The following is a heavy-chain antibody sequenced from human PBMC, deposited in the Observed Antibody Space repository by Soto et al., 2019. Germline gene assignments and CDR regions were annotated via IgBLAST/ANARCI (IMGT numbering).Heavy chain of an antibody. D-gene: IGHD2-2*02. CDR1: GLTISSFA. CDR2: ISGSGGST. Sequence: PGLPMRLSCAAAGLTISSFAMSWVRQAPGKGLEWVSAISGSGGSTYYADSVKGRFTISRDNSKNTLYLQMNSLRAEDTAVYYCAKDSLYPYWIYYFDYWGQGTLVTVSS. J-gene: IGHJ4*02. V-gene: IGHV3-23*01. CDR3: AKDSLYPYWIYYFDY.